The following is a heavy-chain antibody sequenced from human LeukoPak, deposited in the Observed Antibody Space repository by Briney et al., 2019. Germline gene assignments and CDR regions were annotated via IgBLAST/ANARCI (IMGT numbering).Heavy chain of an antibody. CDR2: IYYSGST. D-gene: IGHD2-15*01. CDR3: AGDKSGYVDY. V-gene: IGHV4-30-4*07. Sequence: PSETLSLTCAVSGGSISSGGYSWSWIRQPPGKGLEWIGYIYYSGSTYYNPSLKSRVTISVDTSKNQFSLKLSSVTAADTAVYYCAGDKSGYVDYWGQGTLVTVSS. CDR1: GGSISSGGYS. J-gene: IGHJ4*02.